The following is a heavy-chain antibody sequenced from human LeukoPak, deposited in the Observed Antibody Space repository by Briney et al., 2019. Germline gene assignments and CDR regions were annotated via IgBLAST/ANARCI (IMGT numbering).Heavy chain of an antibody. CDR3: ASDIVVVPAARNY. Sequence: PGGSLRLSCAASGFTFSSYSMNWVRQAPGKGLEWVSSISSSSSYIYYADSVKDRFTISRDNAKNSLYLQMNSLRAEDTAVYYCASDIVVVPAARNYWGQGTLVTVSS. CDR2: ISSSSSYI. D-gene: IGHD2-2*01. V-gene: IGHV3-21*01. CDR1: GFTFSSYS. J-gene: IGHJ4*02.